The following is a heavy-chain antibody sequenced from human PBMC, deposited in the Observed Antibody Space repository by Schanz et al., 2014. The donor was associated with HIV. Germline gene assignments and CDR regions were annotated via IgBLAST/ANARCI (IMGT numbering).Heavy chain of an antibody. Sequence: QVQLVQSGAELKKPGSSVKVSCKASGGTFSKYAISWVRQAPGQGLEWMGGMIPSFRLRTYAQKFQGRVTIAADESASTAYMELNSLRSDDTAVYYCAREKVGILADYTPNGMDVWGQGTTVTVSS. CDR1: GGTFSKYA. CDR3: AREKVGILADYTPNGMDV. CDR2: MIPSFRLR. D-gene: IGHD3-9*01. J-gene: IGHJ6*02. V-gene: IGHV1-69*01.